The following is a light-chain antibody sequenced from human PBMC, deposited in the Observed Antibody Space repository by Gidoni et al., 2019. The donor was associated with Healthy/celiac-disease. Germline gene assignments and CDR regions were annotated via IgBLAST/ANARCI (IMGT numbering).Light chain of an antibody. CDR2: EVS. J-gene: IGLJ2*01. CDR3: SSYAGSNKV. Sequence: QSALTQPPSASGSPGQSVTISCTGTSSDVCGYNYVSWYQQHPGKAPKLMIYEVSKRPSGVPDRFSGSKSGNMASLTVSGLQAEDEADYYCSSYAGSNKVFGGGTKLTVL. V-gene: IGLV2-8*01. CDR1: SSDVCGYNY.